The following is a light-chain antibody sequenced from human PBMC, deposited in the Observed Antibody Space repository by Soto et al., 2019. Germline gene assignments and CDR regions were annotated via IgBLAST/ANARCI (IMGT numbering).Light chain of an antibody. Sequence: QSALTQPASVSGSPGQSITISCTGTSSDVGGYNYVSWYQQHPGKAPKLMIYEVSNRPSGVSNRFSGSKSGNTASLTISGLQAEDEADYYCSSYTSSSTLARVFGGGPKVTVL. J-gene: IGLJ2*01. CDR2: EVS. V-gene: IGLV2-14*01. CDR3: SSYTSSSTLARV. CDR1: SSDVGGYNY.